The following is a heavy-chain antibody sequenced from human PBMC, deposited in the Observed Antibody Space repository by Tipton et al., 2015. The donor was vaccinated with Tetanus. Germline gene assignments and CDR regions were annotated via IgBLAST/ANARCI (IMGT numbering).Heavy chain of an antibody. CDR3: ARGPSVAYCSGGSCPVWFDP. CDR2: IYYSGST. CDR1: GGSISSYY. D-gene: IGHD2-15*01. V-gene: IGHV4-59*01. Sequence: LSLTCTVSGGSISSYYWSWIRQPPGKGLEWIGYIYYSGSTNYNPSLKSRVTISVDTSKNQFSLKLSSVTAADTAVYYCARGPSVAYCSGGSCPVWFDPWGQGTLVTVSS. J-gene: IGHJ5*02.